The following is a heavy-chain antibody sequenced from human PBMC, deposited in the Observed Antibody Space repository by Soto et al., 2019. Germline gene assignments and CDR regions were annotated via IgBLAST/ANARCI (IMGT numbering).Heavy chain of an antibody. D-gene: IGHD3-22*01. Sequence: ASVKVSCKVSGYTLTELSMHWVRQAPGKGLEWMGGFGPEDGETIYAQKFQGRVTMTEDTSTDTAYMELSSLRSEDTAVYYSAATMIVVVITGAFDIWGQGTMVTVSS. CDR3: AATMIVVVITGAFDI. CDR2: FGPEDGET. J-gene: IGHJ3*02. V-gene: IGHV1-24*01. CDR1: GYTLTELS.